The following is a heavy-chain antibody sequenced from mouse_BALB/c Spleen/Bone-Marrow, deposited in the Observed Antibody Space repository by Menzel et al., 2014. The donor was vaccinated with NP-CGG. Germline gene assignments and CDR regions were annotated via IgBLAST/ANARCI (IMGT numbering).Heavy chain of an antibody. J-gene: IGHJ4*01. V-gene: IGHV5-2*01. CDR3: ARHGFYYAMDY. Sequence: EVQLVESGGGLVQPGESLKLSCESNEYEFPSHDMSWVRKTPERRLELVAAINSDGGITNYPDTMERRFTISRDNTKKTLYLQMSSLRSEDTALYYCARHGFYYAMDYWGQGTSVTVSS. CDR1: EYEFPSHD. CDR2: INSDGGIT.